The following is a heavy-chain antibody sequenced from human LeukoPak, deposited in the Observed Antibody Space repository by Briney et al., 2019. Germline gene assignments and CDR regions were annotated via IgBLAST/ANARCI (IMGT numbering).Heavy chain of an antibody. J-gene: IGHJ4*02. V-gene: IGHV3-7*01. CDR1: GFTFSSYW. D-gene: IGHD6-13*01. CDR2: IKQDGSEK. CDR3: ARDRGSSWHKLFDY. Sequence: GGSLRLSCAASGFTFSSYWMSWVRQAPGKGLEWVANIKQDGSEKYYVDSVKGRFTISRDNAKNSLHLQMNSLRAEDTAVYYCARDRGSSWHKLFDYWGQGTLVTVSS.